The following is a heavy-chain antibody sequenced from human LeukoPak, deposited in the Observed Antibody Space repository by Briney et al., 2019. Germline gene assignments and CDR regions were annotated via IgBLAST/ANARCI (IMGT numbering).Heavy chain of an antibody. CDR2: VFHSGT. V-gene: IGHV4-38-2*01. CDR3: TKTSGGGGHDS. CDR1: GYSIGTGNY. Sequence: PSDTLSLTCSVSGYSIGTGNYWAWVRQPPGKGLEWIGCVFHSGTHYKSSLTSRATISMGTSANQFSLKLTSMTAADSAFYYCTKTSGGGGHDSWGQGILVTVSS. J-gene: IGHJ5*01. D-gene: IGHD4-23*01.